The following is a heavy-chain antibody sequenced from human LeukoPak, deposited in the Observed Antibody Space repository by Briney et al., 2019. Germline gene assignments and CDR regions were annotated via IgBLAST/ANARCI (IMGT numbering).Heavy chain of an antibody. V-gene: IGHV1-18*01. CDR1: GYTFTSYG. J-gene: IGHJ6*02. CDR3: ARDRPIVRYFEGDYYGMDV. Sequence: ASVKVSCKASGYTFTSYGISWVRQAPGQGLEWMGWISAYNDNTNYAQKLQGRVTMTTDTSTSTAYMELRSLRSGDTAVYYCARDRPIVRYFEGDYYGMDVWGQVTTVNGSS. D-gene: IGHD3-9*01. CDR2: ISAYNDNT.